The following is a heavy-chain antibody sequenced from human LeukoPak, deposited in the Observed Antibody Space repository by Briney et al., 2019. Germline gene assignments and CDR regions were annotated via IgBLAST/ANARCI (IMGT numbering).Heavy chain of an antibody. CDR2: IYYSGST. V-gene: IGHV4-59*01. Sequence: SETLSLTCTVSGGSISSYYWSWIRQPPRKGLEWIGYIYYSGSTNYNPSLKSRVTISVDTSKNQFSLKLSSVTAADTAVYYCARAVGASRNDYWGQGTLVTVSS. J-gene: IGHJ4*02. D-gene: IGHD1-26*01. CDR3: ARAVGASRNDY. CDR1: GGSISSYY.